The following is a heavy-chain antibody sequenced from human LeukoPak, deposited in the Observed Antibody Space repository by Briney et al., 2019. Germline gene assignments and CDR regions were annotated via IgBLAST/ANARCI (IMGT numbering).Heavy chain of an antibody. CDR2: IIPIFGTA. J-gene: IGHJ4*02. V-gene: IGHV1-69*13. CDR1: GYTFTSYY. CDR3: AMIIVGATGLDY. D-gene: IGHD1-26*01. Sequence: GASVKVSCKASGYTFTSYYMHWVRQAPGQGLEWMGGIIPIFGTANYAQKFQGRVTITADESTSTAYMELSSLRSEDTAVYYCAMIIVGATGLDYWGQGTLVTVSS.